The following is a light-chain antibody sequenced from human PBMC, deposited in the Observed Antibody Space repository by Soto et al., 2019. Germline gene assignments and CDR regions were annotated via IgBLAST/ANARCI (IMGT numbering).Light chain of an antibody. CDR1: SSDVGGYNY. CDR2: DVS. Sequence: QSVLTQPASVSGSPGQSITISCTGTSSDVGGYNYVSWSQQHPGKAPKLRIYDVSNRPSGVSNRSSGSNSGNTASLTISGLQAEDGADYYCSSYTSSSTPVFGGGTKLTVL. J-gene: IGLJ2*01. V-gene: IGLV2-14*01. CDR3: SSYTSSSTPV.